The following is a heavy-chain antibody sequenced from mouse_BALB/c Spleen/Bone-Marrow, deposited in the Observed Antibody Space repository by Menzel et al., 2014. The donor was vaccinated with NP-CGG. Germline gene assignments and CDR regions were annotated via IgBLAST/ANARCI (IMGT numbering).Heavy chain of an antibody. CDR3: ARWGITSYYFDY. Sequence: GPELMKPGASVKISCKASGYAFSSSWMNWVKQRPGQGLEWIGRIYPGDGDTNYNGKFKGKATLTADKSSSTAYMQLSSLTSVDSAVYFCARWGITSYYFDYWGQGTTLTVSS. J-gene: IGHJ2*01. V-gene: IGHV1-82*01. D-gene: IGHD2-4*01. CDR1: GYAFSSSW. CDR2: IYPGDGDT.